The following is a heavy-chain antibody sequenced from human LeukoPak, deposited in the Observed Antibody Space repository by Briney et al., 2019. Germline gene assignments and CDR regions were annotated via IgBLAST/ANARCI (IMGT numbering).Heavy chain of an antibody. CDR2: INHSGST. Sequence: TSETLSLTCAVYGGSFSGYYWSWIRQPPGKGLEWIGEINHSGSTNYNPSLKSRVTISVDTSKNQFSLRLSSVTAADTAVYYCARGWTYYDFWSGYRSGGNWFDPWGQGTLVTVSS. CDR3: ARGWTYYDFWSGYRSGGNWFDP. V-gene: IGHV4-34*01. CDR1: GGSFSGYY. D-gene: IGHD3-3*01. J-gene: IGHJ5*02.